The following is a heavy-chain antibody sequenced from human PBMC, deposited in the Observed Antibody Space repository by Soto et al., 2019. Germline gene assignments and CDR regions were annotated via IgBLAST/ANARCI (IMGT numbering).Heavy chain of an antibody. Sequence: ASVKVSCKVSGYTHTELSMHWVRQAPGKGLEWMGGFDPEDGETIYAQKFQGRVTMTEDTSTDTAYMELSSLRSEDTAVYYCATDSGFYGNYGSGSYILGPRLYYYYGMDVWGQGTTLTVSS. CDR2: FDPEDGET. V-gene: IGHV1-24*01. CDR3: ATDSGFYGNYGSGSYILGPRLYYYYGMDV. D-gene: IGHD3-10*01. J-gene: IGHJ6*02. CDR1: GYTHTELS.